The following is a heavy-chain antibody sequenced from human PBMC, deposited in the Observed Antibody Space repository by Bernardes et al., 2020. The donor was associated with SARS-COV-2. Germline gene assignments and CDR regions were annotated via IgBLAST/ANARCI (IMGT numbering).Heavy chain of an antibody. CDR1: WFSHGPRGVV. V-gene: IGHV2-5*02. J-gene: IGHJ1*01. Sequence: SRTTLWKATQSLTLTCPLSWFSHGPRGVVVGWIRQPPGSALEWLALIDWDDDKRYSPSLKSRLTITKDTPKNQVVLTMTNMDPVDTATYYCAHRSAAAGLGGGYFQHWGQGTLVTVSS. CDR3: AHRSAAAGLGGGYFQH. CDR2: IDWDDDK. D-gene: IGHD6-13*01.